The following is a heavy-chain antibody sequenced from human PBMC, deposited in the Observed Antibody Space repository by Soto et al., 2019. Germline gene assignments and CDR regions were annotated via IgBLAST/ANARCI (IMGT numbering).Heavy chain of an antibody. Sequence: SETLSLTCTVSGGSISSYYWSWIRQPAGKGLEWIGRIYTSGSTNYNPSLKSRVTMSVDTSKNQFSLKLSSVTAADTAVYYCARENYYGSGSYYYYYYYGKDVWVQGAMLTV. J-gene: IGHJ6*02. CDR1: GGSISSYY. CDR3: ARENYYGSGSYYYYYYYGKDV. CDR2: IYTSGST. D-gene: IGHD3-10*01. V-gene: IGHV4-4*07.